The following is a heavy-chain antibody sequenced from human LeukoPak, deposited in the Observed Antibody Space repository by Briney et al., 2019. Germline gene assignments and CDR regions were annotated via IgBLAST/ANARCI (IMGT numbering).Heavy chain of an antibody. J-gene: IGHJ4*02. Sequence: SETLSLTCAVYGGSFSGYYWSWIRQPPGKGLEWIGEINHSGSTNYNPSLKSRVAISVDTSKNQFSLKLSSVTAADTAVYYWARGYRHGKAGYWGQVTLVTVSS. D-gene: IGHD1-1*01. CDR2: INHSGST. CDR1: GGSFSGYY. CDR3: ARGYRHGKAGY. V-gene: IGHV4-34*01.